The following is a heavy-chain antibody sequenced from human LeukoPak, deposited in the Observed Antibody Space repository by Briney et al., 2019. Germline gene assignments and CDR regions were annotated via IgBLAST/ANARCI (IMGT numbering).Heavy chain of an antibody. D-gene: IGHD2-21*02. Sequence: SETLSLTCTVSGGSISSYYWSWIRQPPGKGLEWIGYIYYSGSTSYNPSLKSRVTISVDTSKNQFSLKLSSVTAADTAVYYCAAYTYCGGDCYSSWFDPWGQGTLVTVSS. CDR2: IYYSGST. CDR1: GGSISSYY. J-gene: IGHJ5*02. CDR3: AAYTYCGGDCYSSWFDP. V-gene: IGHV4-59*01.